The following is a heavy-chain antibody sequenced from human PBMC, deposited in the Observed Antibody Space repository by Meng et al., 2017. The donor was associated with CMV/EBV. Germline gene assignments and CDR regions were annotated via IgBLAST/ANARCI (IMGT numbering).Heavy chain of an antibody. CDR1: GYTFTSYD. V-gene: IGHV1-8*03. Sequence: ASVKVSCKASGYTFTSYDINWVRQATGQGLEWMGWMNPNSGNTGYAQKFQGRVTITRNTSISTAYMQMSSLRSEDTAVYYWARAKCSSSSYYTRYYNGMDVWGQGTTVTVSS. CDR3: ARAKCSSSSYYTRYYNGMDV. J-gene: IGHJ6*02. CDR2: MNPNSGNT. D-gene: IGHD2-2*02.